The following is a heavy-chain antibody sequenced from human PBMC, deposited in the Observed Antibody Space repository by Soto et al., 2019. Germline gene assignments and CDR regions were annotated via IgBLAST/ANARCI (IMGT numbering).Heavy chain of an antibody. J-gene: IGHJ4*02. D-gene: IGHD3-22*01. CDR3: AKDPDYYDSSGYYPTPYFDY. V-gene: IGHV3-11*05. CDR1: GSTFSDYY. CDR2: ISSTSSYT. Sequence: LRLSCAASGSTFSDYYMSWIRQAPGKGLEWVSYISSTSSYTNYADSVKGRFTISRDNAKNSLYPQMSSLRAEDSAVYYCAKDPDYYDSSGYYPTPYFDYWGQGTLVTVSS.